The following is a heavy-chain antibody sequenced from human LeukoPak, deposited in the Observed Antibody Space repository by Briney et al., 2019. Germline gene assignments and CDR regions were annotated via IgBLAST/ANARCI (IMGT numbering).Heavy chain of an antibody. CDR2: ISWNSGSI. D-gene: IGHD6-19*01. CDR3: AKVTVAVAGRGSFDY. J-gene: IGHJ4*02. CDR1: GFTFDGYA. Sequence: PGGSLRLSCAASGFTFDGYAMHWVRQAPGKGLEWVSGISWNSGSIGYADSVKGRFTISRDNAKNSLYLQMNSLRAEDTALYYCAKVTVAVAGRGSFDYWGQGTLVTVSS. V-gene: IGHV3-9*01.